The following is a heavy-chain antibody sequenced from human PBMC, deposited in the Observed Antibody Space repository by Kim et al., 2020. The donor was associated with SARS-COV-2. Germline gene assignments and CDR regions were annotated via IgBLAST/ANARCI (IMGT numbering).Heavy chain of an antibody. Sequence: GGSLRLSCAASGFTFSSYSMNWVRQAPGKGLEWVSSISSSSSYIYYADSVKGRFTISRDNAKNSLYLQMNSLRAEDTAVYYCARAPHGGNRDYWGQGTLVTVSS. J-gene: IGHJ4*02. CDR1: GFTFSSYS. V-gene: IGHV3-21*01. CDR2: ISSSSSYI. CDR3: ARAPHGGNRDY. D-gene: IGHD2-15*01.